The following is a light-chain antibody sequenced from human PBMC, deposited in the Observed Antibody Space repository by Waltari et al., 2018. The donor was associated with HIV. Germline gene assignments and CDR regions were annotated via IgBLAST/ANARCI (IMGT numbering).Light chain of an antibody. J-gene: IGLJ1*01. CDR2: DVS. Sequence: SDLTQPASVSGSPGQSITISCTATSSDVGGYTYVPWYQQHPGKAPKLMIYDVSNRPSGVSNRFSGSKSGNTASLTISGLQAEDEADYYCSSYTSSSTLEVFGTGTKVTVL. CDR3: SSYTSSSTLEV. V-gene: IGLV2-14*03. CDR1: SSDVGGYTY.